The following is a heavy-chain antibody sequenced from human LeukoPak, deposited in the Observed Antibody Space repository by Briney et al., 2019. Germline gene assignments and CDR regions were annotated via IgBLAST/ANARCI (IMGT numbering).Heavy chain of an antibody. CDR2: ICSDGSST. V-gene: IGHV3-74*01. CDR1: GSTFTSYW. J-gene: IGHJ4*02. Sequence: GGSLRLSCVASGSTFTSYWMHWVRQAPGKGLVWVSRICSDGSSTNYADSVKGRFTIPRDNAKNTLYLQMNSLRAEDTAVYYCAMGPYYYDSSGYYYWGQGTLVTVSS. CDR3: AMGPYYYDSSGYYY. D-gene: IGHD3-22*01.